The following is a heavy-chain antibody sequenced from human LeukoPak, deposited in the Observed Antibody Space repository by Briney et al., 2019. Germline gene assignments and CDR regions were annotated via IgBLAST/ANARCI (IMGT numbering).Heavy chain of an antibody. V-gene: IGHV3-66*02. CDR3: AREYSYGYWFDY. Sequence: GGSLRLSCAVSGFTVSSNYMSWVRQAPGKGLEWVSVIYSGGSTYYADSVKGRFTISRDNSKNTLYLQMNSLRAEDTAVYYCAREYSYGYWFDYWGQGTLVTVSS. CDR1: GFTVSSNY. J-gene: IGHJ4*02. CDR2: IYSGGST. D-gene: IGHD5-18*01.